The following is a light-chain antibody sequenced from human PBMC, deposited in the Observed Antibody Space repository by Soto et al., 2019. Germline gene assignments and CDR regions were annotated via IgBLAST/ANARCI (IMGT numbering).Light chain of an antibody. CDR2: DVS. J-gene: IGKJ1*01. Sequence: EIVLTQSPGTLSLSPGEGATLSCRASQSVTSSYLAWYQHKPGQAPRLLIYDVSSRATDIPDRFSGGGSGTDFTLTVSRLEPEDSAVYYCQQDGRSTWTFGQGTKV. V-gene: IGKV3-20*01. CDR1: QSVTSSY. CDR3: QQDGRSTWT.